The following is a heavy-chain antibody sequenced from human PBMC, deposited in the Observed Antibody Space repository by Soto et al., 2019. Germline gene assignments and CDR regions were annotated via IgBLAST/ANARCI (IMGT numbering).Heavy chain of an antibody. D-gene: IGHD2-15*01. J-gene: IGHJ5*02. CDR3: ARVASWAARDWFGP. CDR1: GYTFTGYF. V-gene: IGHV1-2*02. Sequence: QVQLVQSGAEVKKPGASVKFSCKASGYTFTGYFIHWVRDVPGQGLEYLGWINPNTGGTDYAQKFQGRVTMTRDTSISTVVMDLKRLTSADTAVYYCARVASWAARDWFGPWGQGTLVTVSS. CDR2: INPNTGGT.